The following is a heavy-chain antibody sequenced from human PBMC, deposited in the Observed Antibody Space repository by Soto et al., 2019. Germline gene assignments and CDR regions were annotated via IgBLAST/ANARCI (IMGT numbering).Heavy chain of an antibody. V-gene: IGHV1-69*14. Sequence: QVQLVQSGAEVKKPGSSVKVSCKASGGTFSSYAISWVRQAPGQGLEWMGGIIPIFGTANYAQKFQGRVRITADKSTSTAYMELSSLRSEDTAVYYCARESRYCSGGSCYFLPGIDYWGQGTLVTVSS. CDR1: GGTFSSYA. CDR2: IIPIFGTA. CDR3: ARESRYCSGGSCYFLPGIDY. D-gene: IGHD2-15*01. J-gene: IGHJ4*02.